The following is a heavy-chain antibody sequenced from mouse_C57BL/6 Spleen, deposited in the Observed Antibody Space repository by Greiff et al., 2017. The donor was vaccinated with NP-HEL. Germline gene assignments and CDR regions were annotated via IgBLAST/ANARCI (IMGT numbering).Heavy chain of an antibody. CDR1: GFNIKDDY. CDR3: TTGSSGYGGFAY. D-gene: IGHD3-2*02. J-gene: IGHJ3*01. CDR2: IDPENGDT. Sequence: VQLQQSGAELVRPGASVKLSCTASGFNIKDDYMHWVKQRPEQGLEWIGWIDPENGDTEYASKFQGKATITADTSSNTAYLQLSSLTSEDTAVYYCTTGSSGYGGFAYWGQGTLVTVSA. V-gene: IGHV14-4*01.